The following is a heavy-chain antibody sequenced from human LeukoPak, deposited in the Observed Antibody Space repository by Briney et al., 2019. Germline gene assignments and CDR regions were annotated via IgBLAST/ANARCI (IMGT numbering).Heavy chain of an antibody. V-gene: IGHV1-46*01. CDR2: INPSGGST. CDR1: GYTFTSYY. Sequence: ASVKVSCKASGYTFTSYYMHWVRQAPGQGLEWMGTINPSGGSTSYAQKFQGRVTMTRDTSTSTVYMELSSLKSEDTAVYYCASPGYSSGYPLDYWGQGTLVTVSS. D-gene: IGHD6-19*01. CDR3: ASPGYSSGYPLDY. J-gene: IGHJ4*02.